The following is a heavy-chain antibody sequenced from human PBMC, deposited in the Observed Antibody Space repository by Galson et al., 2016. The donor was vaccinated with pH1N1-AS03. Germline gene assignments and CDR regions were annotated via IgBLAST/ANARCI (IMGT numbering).Heavy chain of an antibody. CDR3: ARLTLSSGWPCDY. CDR1: GSSFTNYW. CDR2: IYLDDSDT. V-gene: IGHV5-51*01. Sequence: QSGAEVKKPGESLKISCQGSGSSFTNYWIGWVRQMPGKGLEWMGIIYLDDSDTRYSPSFQGQVTISADKSNSTAYLQWSSLKASDTAMYYCARLTLSSGWPCDYWGQGTLVTVSS. J-gene: IGHJ4*01. D-gene: IGHD6-19*01.